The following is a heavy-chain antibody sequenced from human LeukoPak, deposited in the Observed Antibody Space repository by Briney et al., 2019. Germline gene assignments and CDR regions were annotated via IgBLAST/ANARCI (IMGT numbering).Heavy chain of an antibody. CDR1: GSSVSAYY. CDR2: IYYSGST. J-gene: IGHJ6*03. CDR3: ARGAGYDYVWGSYRTAGYYYYYMDV. D-gene: IGHD3-16*02. V-gene: IGHV4-59*02. Sequence: PSETLSLTCTVSGSSVSAYYWNWIRQSPGKGLEWIGYIYYSGSTNYSPSLKSRVSISIDTSKNQFSLKLSSVTAADTAVYYCARGAGYDYVWGSYRTAGYYYYYMDVWGKGTTVTVSS.